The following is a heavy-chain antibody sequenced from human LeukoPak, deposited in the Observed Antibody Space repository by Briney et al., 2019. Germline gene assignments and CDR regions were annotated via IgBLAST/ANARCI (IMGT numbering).Heavy chain of an antibody. D-gene: IGHD2-15*01. V-gene: IGHV3-30*02. Sequence: PGGSLRLSCAASGFTFSSYGMHWVRQAPGKGLEWVAFIRYDGSEKYYADSLEGRFTISRDNSKNTLYVQMNTLRAEDTAVYYCAKDSGYSSKRWYFDIWGRGTLVTVSS. J-gene: IGHJ2*01. CDR2: IRYDGSEK. CDR1: GFTFSSYG. CDR3: AKDSGYSSKRWYFDI.